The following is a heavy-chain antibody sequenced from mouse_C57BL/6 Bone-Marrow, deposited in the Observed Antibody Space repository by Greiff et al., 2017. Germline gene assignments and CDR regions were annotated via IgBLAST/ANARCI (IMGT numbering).Heavy chain of an antibody. J-gene: IGHJ3*01. V-gene: IGHV14-4*01. CDR2: IDPENGDT. CDR3: TTPIYYDYDVNY. D-gene: IGHD2-4*01. CDR1: GFNIKDDY. Sequence: EVQLQQSGAELVRPGASVKMSCTASGFNIKDDYMHWVKQRPEKGLEWIGWIDPENGDTEYASKFQGKATITADTSSNTAYLQLSSLTSEDTAAYYCTTPIYYDYDVNYWGQGTLVTVSA.